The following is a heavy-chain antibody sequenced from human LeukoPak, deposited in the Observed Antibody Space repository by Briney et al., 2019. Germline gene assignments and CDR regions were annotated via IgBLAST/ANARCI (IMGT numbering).Heavy chain of an antibody. V-gene: IGHV1-18*01. J-gene: IGHJ4*02. D-gene: IGHD5-24*01. CDR3: ARDIAEMAPTRGGDY. Sequence: GASVKVSCKASGYTFTRYGISWVRQAPGQGLEWMGWISAYNGNTKYTQNLQGRVTMTTDTSTTTAYMELRSLRSDDTAVYYCARDIAEMAPTRGGDYWGQGTLVTVSS. CDR1: GYTFTRYG. CDR2: ISAYNGNT.